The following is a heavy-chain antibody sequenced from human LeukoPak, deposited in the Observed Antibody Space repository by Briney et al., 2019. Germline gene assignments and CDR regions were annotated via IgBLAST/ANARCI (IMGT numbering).Heavy chain of an antibody. J-gene: IGHJ5*02. CDR1: GDSISSYY. D-gene: IGHD3-10*01. CDR3: ARHANYYGSGSYLNWFDP. Sequence: SETLSLTCTVSGDSISSYYWSWIRQPPGKGLEWIGYMHYSGTTNHNPSLKSRVTISVGTSKNHFSLKLTSVTAADTAVYYCARHANYYGSGSYLNWFDPWGQGTLVTVSS. V-gene: IGHV4-59*08. CDR2: MHYSGTT.